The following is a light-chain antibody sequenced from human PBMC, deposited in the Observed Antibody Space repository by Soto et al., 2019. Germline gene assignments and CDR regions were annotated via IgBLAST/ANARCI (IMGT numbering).Light chain of an antibody. V-gene: IGKV3-11*01. CDR3: QQRSNWRT. CDR2: DAS. J-gene: IGKJ2*01. Sequence: EIVLTQSPATLSLSPGERATLSCRASQSVSSYLAWYQQKAGQAPRLLIYDASNRATGIPARFSGSGSGSGTDFPLTISSLEPEDFAVYYSQQRSNWRTFGQGTKLEIK. CDR1: QSVSSY.